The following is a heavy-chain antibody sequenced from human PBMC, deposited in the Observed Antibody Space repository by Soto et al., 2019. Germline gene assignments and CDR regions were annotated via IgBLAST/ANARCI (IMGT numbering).Heavy chain of an antibody. CDR1: GYTFTSYY. CDR3: ARSYYDYVWGSYRSAHFDY. V-gene: IGHV1-46*01. Sequence: ASVKVSCKASGYTFTSYYMHWVRQAPGQGLEWMGIINPSGDSTSYAQKFQGRVTMTRDTSTSTVYMEPSSLRSEDTAVYYCARSYYDYVWGSYRSAHFDYWGQGTLVTVSS. CDR2: INPSGDST. J-gene: IGHJ4*02. D-gene: IGHD3-16*02.